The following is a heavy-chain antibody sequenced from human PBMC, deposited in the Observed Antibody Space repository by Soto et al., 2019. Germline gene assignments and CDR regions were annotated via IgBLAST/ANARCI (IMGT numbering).Heavy chain of an antibody. D-gene: IGHD2-15*01. V-gene: IGHV1-18*01. CDR3: ARDYTVVMAAGPVHYGMDV. Sequence: QVQLVQSGAEVKKPGASVKVSCKASGYTFTSYGISWVRQAPGQVLEWMGWISAYNGNTNYAQKLQGRVTMTTDTSTSTAYMELRSLRADDTAVYYCARDYTVVMAAGPVHYGMDVWGQGTTVTVSS. CDR1: GYTFTSYG. CDR2: ISAYNGNT. J-gene: IGHJ6*02.